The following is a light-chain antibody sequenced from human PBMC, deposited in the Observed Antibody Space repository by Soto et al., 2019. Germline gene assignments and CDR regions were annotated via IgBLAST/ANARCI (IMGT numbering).Light chain of an antibody. Sequence: DIQMTQSPSSLSASVGDRVTITCRASRDIYTHLAWYQQKPGNAPKLLIYAASTLQSGVPSRFSASGSGTDFILTISALQSEDVGTYFCQTYDKAPWTFGPGTRV. V-gene: IGKV1-27*01. CDR1: RDIYTH. CDR2: AAS. CDR3: QTYDKAPWT. J-gene: IGKJ1*01.